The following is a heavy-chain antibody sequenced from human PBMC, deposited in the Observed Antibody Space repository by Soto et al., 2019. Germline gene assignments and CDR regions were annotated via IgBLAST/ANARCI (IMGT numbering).Heavy chain of an antibody. CDR3: ARRRNYDLDF. CDR1: GFPFREFG. CDR2: ISYDGSD. J-gene: IGHJ4*02. V-gene: IGHV3-33*05. D-gene: IGHD3-16*01. Sequence: QMQLVESGGGVVQPGRSLRLSCVASGFPFREFGMHWVRQAPGKGLEWVALISYDGSDYADSVKGRFTISRDDSRDTLFLHMDNLRPDDTGVYYCARRRNYDLDFWGQGTLVAVSS.